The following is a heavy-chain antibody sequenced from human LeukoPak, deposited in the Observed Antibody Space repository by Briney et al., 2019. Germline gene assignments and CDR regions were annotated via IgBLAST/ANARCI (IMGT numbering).Heavy chain of an antibody. V-gene: IGHV3-9*03. Sequence: PGGSLRLSCAASGFTFDDYAMHWVRQAPGKGLEWVSGISWNSGSIGYADSVKGRFTISRDNAKNSLYLQMNSLRAEDMALYYCAKDGGGYSYGYSEFDPWGQGTLVTVSS. D-gene: IGHD5-18*01. CDR1: GFTFDDYA. CDR2: ISWNSGSI. J-gene: IGHJ5*02. CDR3: AKDGGGYSYGYSEFDP.